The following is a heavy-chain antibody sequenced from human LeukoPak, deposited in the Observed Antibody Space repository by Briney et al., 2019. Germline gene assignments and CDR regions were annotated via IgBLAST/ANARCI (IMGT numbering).Heavy chain of an antibody. CDR1: GFTFSSYI. V-gene: IGHV3-23*01. CDR3: AKGSTYSSGWFHDY. Sequence: GGSLRLSCAASGFTFSSYIMSWVRQAPGKGLEWVSSINGGGESTNYADSVEGRFTISRDNSKNTLDLQVNSLRAEDTATYYCAKGSTYSSGWFHDYWGQGTLITVSS. J-gene: IGHJ4*02. CDR2: INGGGEST. D-gene: IGHD6-19*01.